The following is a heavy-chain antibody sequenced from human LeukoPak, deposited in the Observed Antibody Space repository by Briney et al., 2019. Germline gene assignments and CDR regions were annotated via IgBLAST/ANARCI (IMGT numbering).Heavy chain of an antibody. CDR2: ISYDGSNK. D-gene: IGHD2-15*01. CDR3: AKDLVAQAQGYYGMDV. CDR1: GFTFSSYG. Sequence: GRSLRLSCAASGFTFSSYGMHWVRQAPGKGLEWVAVISYDGSNKYYADSVKGRFTISRDNSKNTLYLQMNSLRAEDTAVYYCAKDLVAQAQGYYGMDVWGQGTTVTVSS. V-gene: IGHV3-30*18. J-gene: IGHJ6*02.